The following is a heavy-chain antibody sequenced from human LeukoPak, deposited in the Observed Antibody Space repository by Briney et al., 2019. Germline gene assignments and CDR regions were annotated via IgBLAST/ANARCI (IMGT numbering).Heavy chain of an antibody. CDR2: ISPYNTNT. CDR1: GYTFTSHG. CDR3: ARATNWNYAFDI. V-gene: IGHV1-18*01. D-gene: IGHD1-7*01. Sequence: ASVKVSCKASGYTFTSHGFSWVRQAPGQGLEWMGWISPYNTNTNYAQKLQGRVTMTTDTSTSTAYMELRSLRSDDTAVYYCARATNWNYAFDICGQGTMVTVSS. J-gene: IGHJ3*02.